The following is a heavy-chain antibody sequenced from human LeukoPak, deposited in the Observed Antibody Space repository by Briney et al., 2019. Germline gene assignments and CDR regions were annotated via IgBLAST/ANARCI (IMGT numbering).Heavy chain of an antibody. Sequence: ASVKVSCKASGYTFTSYDINWVRQATGQGLEWMGWMNPNSGNTGYAQKFQGRATMTKNTSITTAYMELSSLRSEDTAVYYCARALSWTGNSYYYMDVWGKGTTVTVSS. CDR2: MNPNSGNT. D-gene: IGHD3/OR15-3a*01. J-gene: IGHJ6*03. CDR1: GYTFTSYD. CDR3: ARALSWTGNSYYYMDV. V-gene: IGHV1-8*01.